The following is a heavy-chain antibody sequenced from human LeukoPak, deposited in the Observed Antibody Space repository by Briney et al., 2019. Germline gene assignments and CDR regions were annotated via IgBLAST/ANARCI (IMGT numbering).Heavy chain of an antibody. CDR1: GGSISSGGYY. V-gene: IGHV4-31*03. CDR3: ARGIAAADHFDY. D-gene: IGHD6-13*01. Sequence: SETLSLTCTVSGGSISSGGYYWRWIRQHPGKGLEWIGYIYYSGSTYYNPSLKSRVTISVDTSKNQFSLKLSSVTAADTAVYYCARGIAAADHFDYWGQGTLVTVSS. J-gene: IGHJ4*02. CDR2: IYYSGST.